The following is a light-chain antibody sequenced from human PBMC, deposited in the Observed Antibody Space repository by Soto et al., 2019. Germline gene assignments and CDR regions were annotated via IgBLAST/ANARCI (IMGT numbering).Light chain of an antibody. J-gene: IGKJ1*01. Sequence: IVLTQSPGTLSLSPGERATLSCRASQSVSSSYLAWYQQKSGQAPRLLIYGASSRAAGIPDRFSGSGSGTDFTLTISRLEPEHFAVYYCQQYGGSPWMFCQGAKLEIK. CDR2: GAS. CDR1: QSVSSSY. CDR3: QQYGGSPWM. V-gene: IGKV3-20*01.